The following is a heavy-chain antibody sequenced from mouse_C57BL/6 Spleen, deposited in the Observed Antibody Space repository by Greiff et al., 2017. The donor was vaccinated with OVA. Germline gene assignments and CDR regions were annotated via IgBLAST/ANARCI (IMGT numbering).Heavy chain of an antibody. CDR2: IYPGDGDT. CDR1: GYAFSSSW. J-gene: IGHJ3*01. CDR3: ARLPNQRFAY. D-gene: IGHD6-1*01. V-gene: IGHV1-82*01. Sequence: QVQLQQSGPELVKPGASVKISCKASGYAFSSSWMNWVKQRPGKGLEWIGRIYPGDGDTNYNGKFKGKATLTADKSSSTAYMQLSSLTSEDSAVYCCARLPNQRFAYWGPGTLVTVSA.